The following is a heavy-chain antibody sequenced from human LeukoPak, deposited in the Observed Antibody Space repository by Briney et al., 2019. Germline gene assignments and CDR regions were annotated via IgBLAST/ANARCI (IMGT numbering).Heavy chain of an antibody. CDR1: GGSSSGYY. CDR3: ARRSRFLYYFDY. CDR2: INHSGST. V-gene: IGHV4-34*01. Sequence: SETLSLTCAVYGGSSSGYYWSWIRQPPGKGLEWIGEINHSGSTNYNPSLKSRVTISVDTSKNQFSLKLSSAPAADTAVSYGARRSRFLYYFDYWGQGTLVTVSS. J-gene: IGHJ4*02. D-gene: IGHD3-16*01.